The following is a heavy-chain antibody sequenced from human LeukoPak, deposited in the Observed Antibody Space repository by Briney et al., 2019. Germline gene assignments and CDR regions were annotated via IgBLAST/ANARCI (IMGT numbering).Heavy chain of an antibody. CDR3: ARERSGWSFIGMDV. J-gene: IGHJ6*02. V-gene: IGHV3-23*01. D-gene: IGHD6-19*01. CDR2: ILVNGGT. Sequence: GGSLRLSCIASGFTFSTYTMSWVRQAPGEGLKWVSGILVNGGTYYADSVKGRFTISRDNSKNTLYLQMNSLRAEDTAVYYCARERSGWSFIGMDVWGQGTTVTVSS. CDR1: GFTFSTYT.